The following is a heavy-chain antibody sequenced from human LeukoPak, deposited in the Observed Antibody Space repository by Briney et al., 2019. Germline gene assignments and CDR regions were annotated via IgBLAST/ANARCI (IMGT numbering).Heavy chain of an antibody. V-gene: IGHV1-69*04. CDR2: LIPVLGMS. D-gene: IGHD5-12*01. CDR3: ARDRGGGFDLAFFDH. CDR1: GGSFSTYA. Sequence: SVKVSCKSSGGSFSTYAVNWVRQAPGQGLEWMGRLIPVLGMSHYAQGFQGRVALTADRSTNTAYMELDRLTSDDTAVYFCARDRGGGFDLAFFDHWGQGTLVTVSS. J-gene: IGHJ4*02.